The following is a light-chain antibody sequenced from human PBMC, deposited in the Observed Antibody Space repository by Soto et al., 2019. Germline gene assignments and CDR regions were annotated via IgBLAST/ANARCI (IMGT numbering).Light chain of an antibody. J-gene: IGKJ5*01. CDR3: QQRSNWPT. CDR2: DAS. CDR1: QSVSSY. V-gene: IGKV3-11*01. Sequence: EIVLPQSPSTLSFSPVERSTLSFRASQSVSSYLAWYQQKPGQAPRLLIYDASNRATGIPARFSGSGSGTDFTLTISSLEPEDFAVYYCQQRSNWPTFGQGTRLEIK.